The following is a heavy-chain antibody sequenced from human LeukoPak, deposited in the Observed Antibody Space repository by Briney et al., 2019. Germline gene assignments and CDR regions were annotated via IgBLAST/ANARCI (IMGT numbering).Heavy chain of an antibody. CDR3: ATLTARGVINI. J-gene: IGHJ4*02. CDR2: IQSKTDGGTT. D-gene: IGHD3-10*01. Sequence: GGSLRLSCAASGFTFSNTWMNWVRQAPGKGLEWVGRIQSKTDGGTTEYAAPVKGRFTISRDDSKTTLYLQMNSLKTEDTAVYYCATLTARGVINIWGQGTLVTVSS. V-gene: IGHV3-15*01. CDR1: GFTFSNTW.